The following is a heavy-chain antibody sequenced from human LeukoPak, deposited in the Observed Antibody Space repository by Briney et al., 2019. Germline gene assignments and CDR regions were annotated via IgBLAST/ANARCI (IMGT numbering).Heavy chain of an antibody. CDR3: AREALTIFGVVIRYFDY. Sequence: SETLSLTCTVSGGSISSYYWSWIRQPAGKGLEWIGRIYTSGSTNYNPSLKSRVTMSVDTSKNQFSLKLSSVTAADTAVYYCAREALTIFGVVIRYFDYWGQGTLVTVSS. J-gene: IGHJ4*02. V-gene: IGHV4-4*07. CDR1: GGSISSYY. CDR2: IYTSGST. D-gene: IGHD3-3*01.